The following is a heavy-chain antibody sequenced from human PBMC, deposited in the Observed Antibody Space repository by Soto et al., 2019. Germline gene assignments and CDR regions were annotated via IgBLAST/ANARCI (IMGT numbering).Heavy chain of an antibody. Sequence: SGGSLRLSCTASGFTFGDYAMSWVRQAPGKGLEWVGFIRSKAYGGTTEYAASVKGRFTISRDDSKSIAYLQMNSLKTEDTAVYYCTRGPNYYDSSGYYFPDYWGQGTLVTVSS. CDR1: GFTFGDYA. D-gene: IGHD3-22*01. V-gene: IGHV3-49*04. J-gene: IGHJ4*02. CDR3: TRGPNYYDSSGYYFPDY. CDR2: IRSKAYGGTT.